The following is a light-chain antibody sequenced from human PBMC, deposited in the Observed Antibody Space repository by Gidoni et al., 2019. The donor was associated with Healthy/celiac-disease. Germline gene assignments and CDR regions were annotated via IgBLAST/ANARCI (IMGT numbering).Light chain of an antibody. J-gene: IGKJ1*01. CDR3: QQYDNLPWT. Sequence: DIQMTQSPSSLSASVGDRVTITFQASQDISNYLNWYQQKPGKAPKLLIYDASNLETGVPSRFSGSGSGTDFTFTISSLQPEDIATYYCQQYDNLPWTFXXXTKVEIK. CDR1: QDISNY. V-gene: IGKV1-33*01. CDR2: DAS.